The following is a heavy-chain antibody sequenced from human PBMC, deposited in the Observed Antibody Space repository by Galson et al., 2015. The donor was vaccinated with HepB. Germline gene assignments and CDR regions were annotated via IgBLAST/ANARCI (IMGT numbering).Heavy chain of an antibody. Sequence: SLRLSCAASGFTFSSYAMSWVRQAPGKGLEWVSAISGSGGSTYYADSVKGRFTISRDNSKNTLYLQMNSLRAEDTAVYYCATSLYIGMAFYPVHAFDIWGQGTMVTVSS. J-gene: IGHJ3*02. D-gene: IGHD5-24*01. CDR1: GFTFSSYA. V-gene: IGHV3-23*01. CDR2: ISGSGGST. CDR3: ATSLYIGMAFYPVHAFDI.